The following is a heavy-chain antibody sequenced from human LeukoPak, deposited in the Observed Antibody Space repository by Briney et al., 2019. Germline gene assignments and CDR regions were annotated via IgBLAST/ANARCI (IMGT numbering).Heavy chain of an antibody. Sequence: PGGSLRLSCAASGFIFSGYGMHWVRQAPGKGLEWVAVIWYDGSNKYYADSVKGRFTISRDNSKNTLYLQMNSLRAEDTAVFYCARGNFRRDGYNFGYWGQGTLVTVSS. V-gene: IGHV3-33*01. J-gene: IGHJ4*02. CDR2: IWYDGSNK. CDR1: GFIFSGYG. D-gene: IGHD5-24*01. CDR3: ARGNFRRDGYNFGY.